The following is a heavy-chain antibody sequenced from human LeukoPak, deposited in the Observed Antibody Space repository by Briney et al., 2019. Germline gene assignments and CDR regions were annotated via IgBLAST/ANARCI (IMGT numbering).Heavy chain of an antibody. D-gene: IGHD5-18*01. CDR2: IYYSGST. Sequence: SETLSLTCTVSGGSISSYYWSWIRQPPGKGLEWIGYIYYSGSTNYNPSLKSRVTISVDTSKNQFSLKLSSVTAADTAVYYCAKGGYSYGKRSYWGQGTLVTVSS. J-gene: IGHJ4*02. V-gene: IGHV4-59*01. CDR1: GGSISSYY. CDR3: AKGGYSYGKRSY.